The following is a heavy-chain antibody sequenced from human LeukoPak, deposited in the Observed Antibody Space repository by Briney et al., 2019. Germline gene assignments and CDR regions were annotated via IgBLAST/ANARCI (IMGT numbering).Heavy chain of an antibody. V-gene: IGHV1-18*01. CDR3: ARGEGFLDY. Sequence: ASLKVSCKASGYTFTNYAISWVRQAPGQGLEWMGWITAYNGNTNYAQKLQGRVTMTTDTSTNTAYTELRSLRSDDTAVYFCARGEGFLDYWGQGTLVTVSS. CDR2: ITAYNGNT. J-gene: IGHJ4*02. CDR1: GYTFTNYA.